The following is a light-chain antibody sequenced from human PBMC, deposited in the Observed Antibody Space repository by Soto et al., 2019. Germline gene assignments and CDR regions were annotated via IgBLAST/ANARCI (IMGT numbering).Light chain of an antibody. CDR1: QIISSAY. CDR2: ASS. Sequence: EIVLTQSPGTLSLSPGDRATLSCRASQIISSAYLAWYQQRPGQAPRLLIYASSSRATGIPDRFSGSGSGTDFTPTISRLEPEDFAVYYCQQCGSSLPWTFGQGTKVEMK. CDR3: QQCGSSLPWT. V-gene: IGKV3-20*01. J-gene: IGKJ1*01.